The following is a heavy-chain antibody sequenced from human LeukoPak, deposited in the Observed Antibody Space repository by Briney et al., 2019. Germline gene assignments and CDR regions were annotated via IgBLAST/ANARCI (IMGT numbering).Heavy chain of an antibody. V-gene: IGHV3-11*04. CDR1: GFTFSDYY. CDR3: ARGRKRHFWSGSQNSWFDP. D-gene: IGHD3-3*02. Sequence: GGSLRLSCAASGFTFSDYYMSWIRQAPGKGLEWVSYISSSGSTIYYADSVKGRFTISRDNAKNSLYLQMNSLRAEDTAVYYCARGRKRHFWSGSQNSWFDPWGQGTLVTVSS. J-gene: IGHJ5*02. CDR2: ISSSGSTI.